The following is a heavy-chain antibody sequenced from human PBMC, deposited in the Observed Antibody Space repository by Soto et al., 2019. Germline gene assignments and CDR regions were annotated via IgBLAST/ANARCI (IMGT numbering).Heavy chain of an antibody. CDR1: GFNFSSYA. CDR3: ASPYYYDTSGYRYAVDY. CDR2: ISSGGGSI. Sequence: GGSLRLSCAASGFNFSSYAMSWVRQATGKGLEWVSYISSGGGSIYYADSVKGRFTISRDNAKNTLYLQMNSLRAEDTAVYYCASPYYYDTSGYRYAVDYWGQGTLVTVSS. J-gene: IGHJ4*02. D-gene: IGHD3-22*01. V-gene: IGHV3-48*04.